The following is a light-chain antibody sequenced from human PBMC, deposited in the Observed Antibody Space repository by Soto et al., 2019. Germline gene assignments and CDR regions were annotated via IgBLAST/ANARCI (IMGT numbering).Light chain of an antibody. J-gene: IGKJ1*01. V-gene: IGKV3-20*01. CDR2: GAS. CDR1: QSVSSNY. Sequence: EVVLTQSPVTLSLSPGERATLSCRASQSVSSNYLAWYQQKPGQAPRLLIYGASRRATGVPDRFSGSGSGTDFTLTINRLEPEDFAVYYCQQYGTSLLTFGQGTKVDIK. CDR3: QQYGTSLLT.